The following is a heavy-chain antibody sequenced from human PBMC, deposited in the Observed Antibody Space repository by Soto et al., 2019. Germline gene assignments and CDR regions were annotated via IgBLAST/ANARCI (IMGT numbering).Heavy chain of an antibody. J-gene: IGHJ4*02. CDR2: ISGSGGST. CDR3: AKGRVVVPAAPLDY. CDR1: GFTFSSYA. D-gene: IGHD2-2*01. Sequence: EVQLLESGGGLVQPGGSLRLSCAASGFTFSSYAMSWVRQAPGKGLEWVSAISGSGGSTYYADYVKGRFTISRDNSKNTLYLQMNSLRAEDTAVYYCAKGRVVVPAAPLDYWGQGTLVTVSS. V-gene: IGHV3-23*01.